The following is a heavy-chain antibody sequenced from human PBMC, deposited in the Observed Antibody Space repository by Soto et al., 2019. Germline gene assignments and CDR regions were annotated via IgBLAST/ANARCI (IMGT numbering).Heavy chain of an antibody. V-gene: IGHV4-31*03. CDR1: GGSISSGGYY. CDR3: ARDLLGIGTDYYYYGMDV. D-gene: IGHD3-16*01. CDR2: IYYSGST. J-gene: IGHJ6*02. Sequence: TVSLTCTVSGGSISSGGYYWSWIRQHPGKGLEWIGYIYYSGSTYYNPSRKSRVTISVDTSKNQFSLKLSSVTAADTAVYYCARDLLGIGTDYYYYGMDVWGQATTVT.